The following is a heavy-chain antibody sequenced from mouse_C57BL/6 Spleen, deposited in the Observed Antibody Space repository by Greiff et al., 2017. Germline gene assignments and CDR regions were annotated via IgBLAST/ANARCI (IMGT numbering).Heavy chain of an antibody. CDR1: GYTFTSYW. CDR2: IDPSDSYT. D-gene: IGHD1-1*01. V-gene: IGHV1-59*01. Sequence: VQLQQPGAELVRPGTSVKLSCKASGYTFTSYWMHWVKQRPGQGLEWIGVIDPSDSYTNYNQKFKGKATLTVDTSSSTAYMQLSSLTSEDSAVYYGARSITTVVAHDYWGQGTTLTVSS. CDR3: ARSITTVVAHDY. J-gene: IGHJ2*01.